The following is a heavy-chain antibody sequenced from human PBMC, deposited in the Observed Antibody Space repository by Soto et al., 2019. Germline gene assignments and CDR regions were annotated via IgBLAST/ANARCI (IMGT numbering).Heavy chain of an antibody. Sequence: QVQLVESGGGVVQPGRSLRLSCAASGFTFSSYGMHWVRQAPGKGLEWVAVIWYDGSNKYYADSVKGRFTISRDNYEKTLHLPRNSLRPAETAAYHCVSDSGGLRYYSMAVWGQATTVTV. CDR3: VSDSGGLRYYSMAV. CDR2: IWYDGSNK. CDR1: GFTFSSYG. D-gene: IGHD2-15*01. J-gene: IGHJ6*02. V-gene: IGHV3-33*01.